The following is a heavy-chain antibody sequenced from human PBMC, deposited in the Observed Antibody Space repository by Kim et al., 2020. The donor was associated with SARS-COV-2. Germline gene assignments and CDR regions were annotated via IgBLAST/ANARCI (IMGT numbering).Heavy chain of an antibody. CDR2: INPKGGAA. CDR1: EHSFTNYY. J-gene: IGHJ6*02. Sequence: ASVKVSCKASEHSFTNYYIHWLRQARGQGLEWMGIINPKGGAATYAQKFQDRVTITRDTSTSTVYMEVSRLRSDDTAVFYCARESYDDYYGMDVWGQGTTVTVS. V-gene: IGHV1-46*01. CDR3: ARESYDDYYGMDV.